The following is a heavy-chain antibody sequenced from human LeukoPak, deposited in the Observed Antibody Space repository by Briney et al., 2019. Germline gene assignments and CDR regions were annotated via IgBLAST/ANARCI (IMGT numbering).Heavy chain of an antibody. V-gene: IGHV3-53*01. CDR2: IYSGGCT. Sequence: GGSLRLSCAASGFTVSSNYMSWVRQAPGKGLEWVSVIYSGGCTYYADSVKGRFTISRDNSKNTLYLQMNSLRAEDTAVYYWARGGVYSSSWYFWWGQGTLVTVSS. D-gene: IGHD6-13*01. CDR3: ARGGVYSSSWYFW. CDR1: GFTVSSNY. J-gene: IGHJ4*02.